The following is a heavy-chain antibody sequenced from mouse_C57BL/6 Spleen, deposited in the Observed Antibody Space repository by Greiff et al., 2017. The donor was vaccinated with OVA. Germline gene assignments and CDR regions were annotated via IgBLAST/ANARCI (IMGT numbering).Heavy chain of an antibody. J-gene: IGHJ1*03. CDR3: ARIGNYYGSSYDWYFDV. CDR2: INPSTGGT. CDR1: GYSFTGYY. Sequence: EVQLQQSGPELVKPGASVKISCKASGYSFTGYYMHWVKQSSEKSLEWIGEINPSTGGTSYTPKFKGKATLTVDKSSSTAYMQLKSLTSEDSAVYYCARIGNYYGSSYDWYFDVWGTGTTVTVSS. V-gene: IGHV1-43*01. D-gene: IGHD1-1*01.